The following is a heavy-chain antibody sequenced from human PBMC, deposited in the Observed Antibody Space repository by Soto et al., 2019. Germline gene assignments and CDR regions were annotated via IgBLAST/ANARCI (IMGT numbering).Heavy chain of an antibody. D-gene: IGHD3-10*01. Sequence: GGSLILSCAASGFTFICYSMNWVRQAPGKGLEWVSSISRSSGSIYYADSLKGRFTISRDNAKNSLYLQMNSLRAEDTAVYYCARTLPMVRANDAFDIWGQGTMVTVSS. CDR3: ARTLPMVRANDAFDI. CDR2: ISRSSGSI. V-gene: IGHV3-21*01. CDR1: GFTFICYS. J-gene: IGHJ3*02.